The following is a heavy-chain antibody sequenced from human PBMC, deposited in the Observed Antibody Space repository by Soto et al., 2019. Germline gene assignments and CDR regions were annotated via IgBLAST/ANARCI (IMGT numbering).Heavy chain of an antibody. J-gene: IGHJ6*02. D-gene: IGHD2-15*01. V-gene: IGHV1-8*01. Sequence: ASVKVSCKXSGYTFTSYDINWVRQATGQGLEWMGWMNPNSGNTGYAQKFQGRVTMTRNTSISTAYMELSSLRSEDTAVYYCARGDLRVGNLRDYYYYGMDVWGQGTTVTVSS. CDR1: GYTFTSYD. CDR2: MNPNSGNT. CDR3: ARGDLRVGNLRDYYYYGMDV.